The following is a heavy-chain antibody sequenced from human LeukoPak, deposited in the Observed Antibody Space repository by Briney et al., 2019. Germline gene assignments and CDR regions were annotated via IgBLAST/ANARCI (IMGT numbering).Heavy chain of an antibody. CDR3: ARSYSGSYSGWYYFDY. V-gene: IGHV4-61*02. CDR1: GGSISSGSYY. D-gene: IGHD1-26*01. CDR2: IYTSGST. J-gene: IGHJ4*02. Sequence: SQTLSLTCTVSGGSISSGSYYWSWIRQPAGKGLEWIGRIYTSGSTNYNPSLKSRVTISVDTSKNQFSLKLSSVTAADTAVYYCARSYSGSYSGWYYFDYWGQGTLVTVSS.